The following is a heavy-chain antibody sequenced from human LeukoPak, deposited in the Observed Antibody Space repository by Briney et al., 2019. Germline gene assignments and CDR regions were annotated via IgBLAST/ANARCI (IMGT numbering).Heavy chain of an antibody. CDR2: ISPSGTDI. CDR3: TRDPTVPGTPDF. J-gene: IGHJ4*02. CDR1: GFTFTDTY. D-gene: IGHD6-19*01. V-gene: IGHV3-11*01. Sequence: GGSLRLSCAVSGFTFTDTYMTWIRQAPGKGLESLSYISPSGTDISYADSVKGRFTISRDNAKNSLYLQMNSLRAEDTAVYYCTRDPTVPGTPDFWGQGTLVTVSS.